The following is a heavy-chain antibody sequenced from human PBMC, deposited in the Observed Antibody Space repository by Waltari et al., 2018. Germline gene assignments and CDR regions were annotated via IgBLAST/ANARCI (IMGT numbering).Heavy chain of an antibody. CDR2: IYYSGST. CDR3: ARVLRRASFDY. Sequence: QVQLQESGPGLVKPSETLSLTCTVPGGSVSSGSYYWSWIRQPPGKGLEGIGYIYYSGSTNYNPALKSRVTISVDTSKNQFSLKLSSVTAADTAVYYCARVLRRASFDYWGQGTLVTVSS. V-gene: IGHV4-61*01. J-gene: IGHJ4*02. CDR1: GGSVSSGSYY.